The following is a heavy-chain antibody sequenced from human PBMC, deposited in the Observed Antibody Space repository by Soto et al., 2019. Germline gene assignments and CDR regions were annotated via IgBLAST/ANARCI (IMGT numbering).Heavy chain of an antibody. D-gene: IGHD1-20*01. J-gene: IGHJ6*03. CDR3: AILTAYYSYYMDV. CDR1: GGSISSSTYY. Sequence: SETLSLTCTASGGSISSSTYYWGWVRQPPGKGLEWIGSIYYSGTTYYNPSLESRVTISVDTSRNQFSLKLRSVTAADTAVYYCAILTAYYSYYMDVWGKGTKVTVSS. V-gene: IGHV4-39*01. CDR2: IYYSGTT.